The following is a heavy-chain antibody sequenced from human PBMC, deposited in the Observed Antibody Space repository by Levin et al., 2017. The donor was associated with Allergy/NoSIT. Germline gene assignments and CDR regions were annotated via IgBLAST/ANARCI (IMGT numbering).Heavy chain of an antibody. D-gene: IGHD2-21*01. Sequence: GGSLRLSCVASGFTFTGYRMNWVRQAPGKGLEWVSSISGITGNSYYSGSVRGRFTISRDNAKNSLFLQMDRLRDDDTAVYYCAGERIAVGGIGHFDKWCQGTLVTVSS. J-gene: IGHJ4*02. CDR1: GFTFTGYR. V-gene: IGHV3-21*04. CDR2: ISGITGNS. CDR3: AGERIAVGGIGHFDK.